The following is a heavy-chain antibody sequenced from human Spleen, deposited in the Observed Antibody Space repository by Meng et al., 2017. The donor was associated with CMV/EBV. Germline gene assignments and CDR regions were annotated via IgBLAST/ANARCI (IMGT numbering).Heavy chain of an antibody. D-gene: IGHD3-22*01. Sequence: LRLSCAISGDSVSSNSAAWNWIRQSPSRGLEWLGRTYYRSKWYDDYATAVKSRITINPDTSKNQFSLQLNSVTPEDTAVYYCARDYYDSGAYYYTEEYYHGLDVWGQGTTVTVSS. CDR3: ARDYYDSGAYYYTEEYYHGLDV. V-gene: IGHV6-1*01. CDR2: TYYRSKWYD. J-gene: IGHJ6*02. CDR1: GDSVSSNSAA.